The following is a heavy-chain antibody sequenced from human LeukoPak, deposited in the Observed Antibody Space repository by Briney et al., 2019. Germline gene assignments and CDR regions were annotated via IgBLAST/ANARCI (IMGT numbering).Heavy chain of an antibody. Sequence: HPGGSLRLSCAASGFTVSSNYMSWVRQAPGKGLEWVSSVYNDGSTNYADSAKGRFTMSRDNSKNTLYLQMNSLRADDTAVYYCARDHIVVVPASFDYWGQGTLVTVSS. CDR1: GFTVSSNY. CDR3: ARDHIVVVPASFDY. J-gene: IGHJ4*02. D-gene: IGHD2-2*01. V-gene: IGHV3-53*01. CDR2: VYNDGST.